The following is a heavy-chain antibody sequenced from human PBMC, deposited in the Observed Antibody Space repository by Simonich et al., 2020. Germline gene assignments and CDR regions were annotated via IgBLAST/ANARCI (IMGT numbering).Heavy chain of an antibody. J-gene: IGHJ3*02. CDR1: GFTFSRYW. D-gene: IGHD6-6*01. V-gene: IGHV3-7*01. CDR3: AREGIAARDAFDI. CDR2: IKQDGSEK. Sequence: EVQLVESGGGLVQPGGSLRLSCAASGFTFSRYWMSWVRQAPGKGLEWLANIKQDGSEKDYVDSGKGRFTISRDNAKNSLYLQMNSLRAEDTAVYYCAREGIAARDAFDIWGQGTMVTVSS.